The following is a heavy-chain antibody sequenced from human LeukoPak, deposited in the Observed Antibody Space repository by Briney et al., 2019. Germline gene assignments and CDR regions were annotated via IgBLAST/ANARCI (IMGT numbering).Heavy chain of an antibody. CDR3: ARDYLEGFDY. Sequence: TSETLSLTCAVYGGSFSGYYWSWIRQPPGKGLEWIGEINHSGSTNYNPPLKSRVTISLDTSKNQFSLKLSSVTAADTAIYYCARDYLEGFDYWGQGTLVTVSS. CDR1: GGSFSGYY. D-gene: IGHD3-10*01. V-gene: IGHV4-34*01. J-gene: IGHJ4*02. CDR2: INHSGST.